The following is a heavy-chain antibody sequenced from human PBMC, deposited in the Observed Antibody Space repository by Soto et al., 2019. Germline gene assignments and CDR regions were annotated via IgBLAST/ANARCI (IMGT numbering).Heavy chain of an antibody. D-gene: IGHD2-15*01. J-gene: IGHJ5*02. CDR1: GFTFSSYG. V-gene: IGHV3-23*01. Sequence: GGSLRLSCAASGFTFSSYGMDWARLAPGKGLEWVSAINDGGSVTFYADSVKGRFTISRDNSKNILYLHMNSLRVEDTAIYYCVRGGGGGLFDPWGQGTMVTVSS. CDR2: INDGGSVT. CDR3: VRGGGGGLFDP.